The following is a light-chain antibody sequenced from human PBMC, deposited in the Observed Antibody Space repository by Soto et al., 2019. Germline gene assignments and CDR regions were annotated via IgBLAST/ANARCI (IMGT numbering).Light chain of an antibody. CDR2: AAS. V-gene: IGKV3-20*01. CDR1: QSVSSHY. Sequence: EIVLTQSPGTLSLYPGERATLSCRASQSVSSHYLARYQQKPGQAPRLLIYAASARATGIPDRFSGSGSGTDFTLTITNLEPEDFAVYYCQQYGSSPWTFGQGTKVDIK. CDR3: QQYGSSPWT. J-gene: IGKJ1*01.